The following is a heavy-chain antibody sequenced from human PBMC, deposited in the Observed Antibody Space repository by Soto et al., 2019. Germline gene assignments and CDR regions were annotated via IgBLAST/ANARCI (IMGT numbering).Heavy chain of an antibody. CDR1: GGSFSGYY. CDR2: INHSGST. Sequence: QVQLQQWGAGLLKPSETLSLTCAVYGGSFSGYYWSWIRQPPGKGLEWIGEINHSGSTNYNPSLKSRVTISVDTSKNQFSLKLSSVTDADTAVYYCARNYDILTGYHHKQSYFDYWGQGTLVTVSS. V-gene: IGHV4-34*01. J-gene: IGHJ4*02. D-gene: IGHD3-9*01. CDR3: ARNYDILTGYHHKQSYFDY.